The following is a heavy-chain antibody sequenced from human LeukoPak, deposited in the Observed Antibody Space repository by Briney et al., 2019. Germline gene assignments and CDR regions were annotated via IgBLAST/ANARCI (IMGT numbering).Heavy chain of an antibody. V-gene: IGHV4-34*01. D-gene: IGHD4-17*01. J-gene: IGHJ4*02. CDR3: ARSRYGARDY. CDR2: INHSGST. Sequence: SETLSLTCAVYGGSFSGYYWSWIRQPPGKGLEWIGEINHSGSTNYNPSLKSRVTISVDTSKNHFSLKLSSVTAADTAVYYCARSRYGARDYWGQGTLVTVSS. CDR1: GGSFSGYY.